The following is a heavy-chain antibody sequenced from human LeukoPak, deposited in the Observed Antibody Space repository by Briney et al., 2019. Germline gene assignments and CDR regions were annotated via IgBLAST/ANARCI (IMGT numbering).Heavy chain of an antibody. CDR3: AELGITMIGGV. V-gene: IGHV3-30*18. CDR1: GFTFSRYG. D-gene: IGHD3-10*02. CDR2: ITYDGTDK. Sequence: GRSLRLSCAASGFTFSRYGMQWVRQAPGKGLEWVAIITYDGTDKNYADSVKGRFTISRDNSKSTVYLQMNSLRAEDTAVYYCAELGITMIGGVWGKGTTVTISS. J-gene: IGHJ6*04.